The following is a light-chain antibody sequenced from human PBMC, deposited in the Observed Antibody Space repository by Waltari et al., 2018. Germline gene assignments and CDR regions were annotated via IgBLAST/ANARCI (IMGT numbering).Light chain of an antibody. CDR1: QSIGNC. CDR3: QQRSSLPPT. CDR2: HSS. V-gene: IGKV3-11*01. J-gene: IGKJ4*01. Sequence: IVLTLSTSTLSLSRRERPTLYCRASQSIGNCLAWYQQKPGQAPRLLIYHSSNSTTDIPARFSGSGSGTDFTLTISSLEPEDVAVYYCQQRSSLPPTFGGGTKVEI.